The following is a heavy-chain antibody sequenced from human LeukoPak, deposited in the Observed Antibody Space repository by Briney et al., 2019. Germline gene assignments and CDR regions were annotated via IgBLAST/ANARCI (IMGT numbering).Heavy chain of an antibody. CDR3: AKDLLRSGWYGVRAFDI. Sequence: GGSLRLSCAASGFTFSSYSMNWVRQAPGKGLEWVSAISGSGGSTYYADSVKGRFTISRDNSKNTLYLQMNSLRAEDTAVYYCAKDLLRSGWYGVRAFDIWGQGTMVTVSS. D-gene: IGHD6-19*01. CDR2: ISGSGGST. CDR1: GFTFSSYS. V-gene: IGHV3-23*01. J-gene: IGHJ3*02.